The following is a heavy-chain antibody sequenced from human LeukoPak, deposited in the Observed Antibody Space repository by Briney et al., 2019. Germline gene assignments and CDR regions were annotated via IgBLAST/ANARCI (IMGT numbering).Heavy chain of an antibody. Sequence: ASVKVSCKASGYTFTDYYMHWVRQAPGQGLEWMGWIDTNSGGTNYQGRVTMTRDTSIRTAYLELSRLTSDDTAVYYCARVTVDTVVLAASVTYAYYYGMIVWGQGTTVTVSS. CDR3: ARVTVDTVVLAASVTYAYYYGMIV. CDR1: GYTFTDYY. J-gene: IGHJ6*02. D-gene: IGHD2-2*03. V-gene: IGHV1-2*02. CDR2: IDTNSGGT.